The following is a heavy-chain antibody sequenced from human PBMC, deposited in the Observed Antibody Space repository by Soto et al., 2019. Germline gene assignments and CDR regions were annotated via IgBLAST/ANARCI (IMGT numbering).Heavy chain of an antibody. CDR1: GGSISSGGYY. D-gene: IGHD3-16*01. Sequence: QVQLQESGPGLVKPSQTLSLTCTVSGGSISSGGYYWSWIRQHPGRGLEWIGYIYYSGSTYYNPSLRSRVTISVDTSKNHFSLKLTSVTAADTAVYYCAKGGVGGWFDPWGQGTLVTVSS. V-gene: IGHV4-31*03. J-gene: IGHJ5*02. CDR3: AKGGVGGWFDP. CDR2: IYYSGST.